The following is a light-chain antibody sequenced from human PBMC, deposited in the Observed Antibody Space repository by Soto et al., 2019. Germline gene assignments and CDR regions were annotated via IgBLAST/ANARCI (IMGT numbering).Light chain of an antibody. Sequence: QSVLTQPPSASGTPGQRVFISCSGSSSNIGGTNYAYWYQQLPGAAPKLLMHSNNLRPSGVPERISGSKSGTSASLAISGLRYEDEAVYYCASWDDRLGDVIFGGGTKLTVL. CDR2: SNN. V-gene: IGLV1-47*02. CDR1: SSNIGGTNY. J-gene: IGLJ2*01. CDR3: ASWDDRLGDVI.